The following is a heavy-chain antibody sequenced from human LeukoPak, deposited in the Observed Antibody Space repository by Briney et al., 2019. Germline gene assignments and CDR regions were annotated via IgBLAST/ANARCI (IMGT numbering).Heavy chain of an antibody. V-gene: IGHV4-4*02. CDR2: IHHSGTT. CDR3: ARGGDTPFDP. CDR1: GGSISSSNW. Sequence: PSETLSLTFAVSGGSISSSNWWSWARQPPGKGLEWIGEIHHSGTTNYNPSLKSRVTISVDKSKNHFSLNLISVTAADTAVYYCARGGDTPFDPWGQGTLITVSS. J-gene: IGHJ5*02. D-gene: IGHD2-21*02.